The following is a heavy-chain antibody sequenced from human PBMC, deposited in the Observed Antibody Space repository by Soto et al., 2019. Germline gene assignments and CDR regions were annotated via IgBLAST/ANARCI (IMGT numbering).Heavy chain of an antibody. V-gene: IGHV1-18*01. CDR2: ISAYKGNT. D-gene: IGHD2-2*01. CDR1: GYTFTSYG. J-gene: IGHJ3*01. Sequence: QVQLVQSGAEVKKPGASVTVSCKASGYTFTSYGISWVGQAPGQELEWMGWISAYKGNTNDAQKLQGRVTMTTDTPTSKAYMELRSQRSDDTVVYYCERDRRGYCISTSCLDAFDLWGQGTMVTVSS. CDR3: ERDRRGYCISTSCLDAFDL.